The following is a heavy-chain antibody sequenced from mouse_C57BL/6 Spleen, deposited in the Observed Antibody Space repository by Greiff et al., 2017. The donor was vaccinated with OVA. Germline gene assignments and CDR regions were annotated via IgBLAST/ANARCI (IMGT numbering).Heavy chain of an antibody. CDR1: GYTFTDYY. D-gene: IGHD6-1*01. CDR3: ARQPHFDY. Sequence: QVQLQQSGAELVRPGASVKLSCKASGYTFTDYYINWVKQRPGQGLEWIARIYPGSGNTYYNEKFKGKATLTAEKSSSTAYMQLSSLTSEDSAVYFCARQPHFDYWGQGTTLTVSS. J-gene: IGHJ2*01. V-gene: IGHV1-76*01. CDR2: IYPGSGNT.